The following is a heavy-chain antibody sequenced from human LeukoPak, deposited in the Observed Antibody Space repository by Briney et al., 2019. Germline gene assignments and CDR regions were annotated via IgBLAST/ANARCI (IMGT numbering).Heavy chain of an antibody. V-gene: IGHV3-33*06. CDR1: GFTFSSYG. Sequence: GGSLRLSCAASGFTFSSYGMHWVRQAPGKGLEWVAVIWYDGSNKYYADSVKGRFTISRDNSKNTLYLQMNSLRAEDTAVCYCAKDASPGGYYFDYWGQGTLVTVSS. J-gene: IGHJ4*02. CDR2: IWYDGSNK. D-gene: IGHD6-25*01. CDR3: AKDASPGGYYFDY.